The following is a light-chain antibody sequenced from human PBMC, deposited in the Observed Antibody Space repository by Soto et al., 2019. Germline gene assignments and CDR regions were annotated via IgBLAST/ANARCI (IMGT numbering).Light chain of an antibody. Sequence: EIVLTQSPATLSLSPGERATLSCRASQSVSSYLAWYQQKPGQAPRLLIYDASNRATDIPARFSGSGSGTDFTLTISSLEPEDFAVYYCQQRSNWPGKLTFGGGTKVEIK. CDR1: QSVSSY. CDR3: QQRSNWPGKLT. J-gene: IGKJ4*01. V-gene: IGKV3-11*01. CDR2: DAS.